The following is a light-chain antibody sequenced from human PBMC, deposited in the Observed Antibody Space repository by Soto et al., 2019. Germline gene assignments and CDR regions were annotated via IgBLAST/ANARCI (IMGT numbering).Light chain of an antibody. CDR2: DAS. Sequence: IEVTQSPSSLAASLGDRVTITCGASQTIVTYVNWYRQKSGAAPELLIYDASTLQSGVPSRFRGGASGTDFTLTISSLQLDDFETYYCHQSYNTPLTFGQGTTVDIK. CDR1: QTIVTY. V-gene: IGKV1-39*01. CDR3: HQSYNTPLT. J-gene: IGKJ1*01.